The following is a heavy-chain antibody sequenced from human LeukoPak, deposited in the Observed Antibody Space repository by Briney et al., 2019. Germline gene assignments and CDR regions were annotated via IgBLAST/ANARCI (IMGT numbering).Heavy chain of an antibody. D-gene: IGHD3-9*01. J-gene: IGHJ6*03. CDR3: ARDNYDILTGYLNMDV. V-gene: IGHV4-4*07. CDR2: IYTSGST. CDR1: GGSISSYY. Sequence: PSGTLSLTCTVSGGSISSYYWSWIRQPAGKGLEWIGRIYTSGSTKYNPSLKSRVTMSVDTSKNQFSLKLSSVTAADTAVYYCARDNYDILTGYLNMDVWGKGTTVTVSS.